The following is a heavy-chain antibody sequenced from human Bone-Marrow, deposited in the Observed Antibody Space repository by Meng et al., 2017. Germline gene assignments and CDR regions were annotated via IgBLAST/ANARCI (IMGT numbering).Heavy chain of an antibody. V-gene: IGHV2-70*04. CDR2: IDWDDDK. CDR1: GFSLTTSAMR. D-gene: IGHD1-20*01. CDR3: ARDRGITGVGFDQ. J-gene: IGHJ4*02. Sequence: SGPTLVKPTQTLTLTCTFSGFSLTTSAMRVSWIRQPPGKALEWLARIDWDDDKFYSTSLKTRLTISKDTSKNQVVLTVTNMDPVDTGTYYCARDRGITGVGFDQWGQGTLVTVSS.